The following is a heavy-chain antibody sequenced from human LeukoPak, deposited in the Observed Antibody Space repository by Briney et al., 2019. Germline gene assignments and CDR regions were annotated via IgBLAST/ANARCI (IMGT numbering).Heavy chain of an antibody. CDR1: GDSISSSSYY. CDR3: ARPDDDY. V-gene: IGHV4-39*01. Sequence: SETLSLTCTVSGDSISSSSYYWGWIRQPPGKGLEWIGSIYYSGSTYYNPSLKSRVTISVDTSKNQFSLKLSSVTAADTAVYYCARPDDDYWGQGTLVTVSS. J-gene: IGHJ4*02. CDR2: IYYSGST.